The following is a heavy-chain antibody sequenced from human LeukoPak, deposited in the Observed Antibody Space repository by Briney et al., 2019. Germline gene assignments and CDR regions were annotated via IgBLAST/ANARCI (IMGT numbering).Heavy chain of an antibody. CDR1: GFTVSSNY. Sequence: GGSLRLSCAASGFTVSSNYMSWGRHPPGQGLEWDSVIYSGGSTYYADSAKGRFTISRDNSTNTQYLQMNSRRAEDTAAYYCARISPLRDYGDNTPARYYDMDVWGKGTTVTASS. V-gene: IGHV3-53*01. J-gene: IGHJ6*03. D-gene: IGHD4-17*01. CDR3: ARISPLRDYGDNTPARYYDMDV. CDR2: IYSGGST.